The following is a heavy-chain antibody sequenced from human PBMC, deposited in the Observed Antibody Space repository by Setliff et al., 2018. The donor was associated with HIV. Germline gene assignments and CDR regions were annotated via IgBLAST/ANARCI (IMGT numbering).Heavy chain of an antibody. CDR1: GGSISSGYYC. CDR3: ARVLNPSDAFDI. J-gene: IGHJ3*02. CDR2: IYYSGSS. Sequence: PSETLSLTCSVSGGSISSGYYCWSWIRQHPGKGLEWIGYIYYSGSSYYNPSLKSRVTISVDTSKNQFSVKLSSVTAADTAVYYCARVLNPSDAFDIWGQGTMVTVSS. V-gene: IGHV4-31*03.